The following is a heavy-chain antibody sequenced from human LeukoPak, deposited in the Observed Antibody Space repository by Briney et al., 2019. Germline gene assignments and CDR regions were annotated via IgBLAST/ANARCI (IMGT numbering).Heavy chain of an antibody. CDR1: GFTFSSYE. CDR3: ATRKGGYYYYYMDV. V-gene: IGHV3-48*03. CDR2: ISGSGSTI. D-gene: IGHD1-14*01. Sequence: GGSLRLSCAASGFTFSSYEMNWVRQAPGKGLEWVSYISGSGSTIYYADSVKGRFTISRDNAKNSLYLQMNSLRAEDTAVYYCATRKGGYYYYYMDVWGKGTTVTISS. J-gene: IGHJ6*03.